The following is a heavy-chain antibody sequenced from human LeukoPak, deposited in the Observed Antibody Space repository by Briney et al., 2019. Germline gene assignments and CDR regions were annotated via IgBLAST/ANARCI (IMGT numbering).Heavy chain of an antibody. CDR3: TRDWRNLGYDY. J-gene: IGHJ4*02. D-gene: IGHD5-12*01. Sequence: GGSLRLSCAASGFTLSAYWMLWVRQAPGKGLMWVSRIEGDGNRITYADSVKGRFTISRDNAKNTLYLQMNSLRAEDTAVYYCTRDWRNLGYDYWGQGTLVTVSS. CDR1: GFTLSAYW. CDR2: IEGDGNRI. V-gene: IGHV3-74*01.